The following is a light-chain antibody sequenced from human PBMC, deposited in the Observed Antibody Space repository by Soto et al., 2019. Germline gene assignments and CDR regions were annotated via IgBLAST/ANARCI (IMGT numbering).Light chain of an antibody. CDR3: QQYGSPPRT. CDR1: QSVSSY. V-gene: IGKV3-20*01. J-gene: IGKJ1*01. Sequence: EIVLTQSPATLSLSPGERATLSCRASQSVSSYLAWYQQKPGQAPRLLIYDASNRATGIPARFSGSGSGTDFTLTINRLELEDFAVYYCQQYGSPPRTFGQGTKVGIK. CDR2: DAS.